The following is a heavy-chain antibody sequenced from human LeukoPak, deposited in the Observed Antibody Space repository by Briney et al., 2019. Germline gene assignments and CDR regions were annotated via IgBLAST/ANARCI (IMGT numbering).Heavy chain of an antibody. CDR2: VRHGGNIK. D-gene: IGHD3-9*01. J-gene: IGHJ4*02. Sequence: GGSLRLSCAASEFTFSAYAMHWIRQAPGRGLEWVAFVRHGGNIKYYADSVKGRFTISRDNSKNTLYLEMNSLRPEDTAVYYCTRDLGTEYNIFDYWGQGTLVTVSS. V-gene: IGHV3-30*02. CDR1: EFTFSAYA. CDR3: TRDLGTEYNIFDY.